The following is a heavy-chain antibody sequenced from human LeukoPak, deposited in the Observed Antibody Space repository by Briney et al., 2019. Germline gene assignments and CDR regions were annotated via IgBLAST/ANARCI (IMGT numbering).Heavy chain of an antibody. Sequence: PGGSLRLSCAASGFTFDDHAMHWVRQAPGKGLEWVSGISWNSGSIGYADSVKGRFTISRDNAKNSLYLQMNSLRAEDTALYYCATTPLGYSSSWYGGWFDPWGQGTLVTVSS. CDR1: GFTFDDHA. CDR3: ATTPLGYSSSWYGGWFDP. CDR2: ISWNSGSI. V-gene: IGHV3-9*01. J-gene: IGHJ5*02. D-gene: IGHD6-13*01.